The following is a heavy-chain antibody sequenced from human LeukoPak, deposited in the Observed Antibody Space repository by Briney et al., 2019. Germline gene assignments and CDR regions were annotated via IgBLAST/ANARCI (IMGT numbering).Heavy chain of an antibody. D-gene: IGHD3-22*01. V-gene: IGHV1-69*13. CDR1: GGTFSSYA. CDR2: IIPIFGTA. CDR3: ARDQITIIVVHYYYGMDV. J-gene: IGHJ6*02. Sequence: SVTVSCKASGGTFSSYAISWVRQAPGQGLEWMGGIIPIFGTANYAQKFQGRVTITADESTSTAYMELSSLRSEDTAVYYCARDQITIIVVHYYYGMDVWGQGTTVTVSS.